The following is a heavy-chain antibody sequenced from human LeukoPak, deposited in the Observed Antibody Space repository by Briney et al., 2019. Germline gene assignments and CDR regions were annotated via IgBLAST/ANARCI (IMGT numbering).Heavy chain of an antibody. CDR1: GGSISSGGYS. D-gene: IGHD5-24*01. CDR2: IYHSGST. J-gene: IGHJ4*02. V-gene: IGHV4-30-2*01. Sequence: SETLSLTCAVSGGSISSGGYSWSWIRQPPGKGLEWIGYIYHSGSTYYNPSLKSRVTISVDRSKNQFSLKLSSVTAADTAVYYCARDQGDGYNWYLDYWGQGTLVTVSS. CDR3: ARDQGDGYNWYLDY.